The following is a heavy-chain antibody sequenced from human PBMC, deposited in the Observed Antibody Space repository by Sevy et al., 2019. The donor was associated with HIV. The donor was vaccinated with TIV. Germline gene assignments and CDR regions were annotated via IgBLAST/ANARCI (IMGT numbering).Heavy chain of an antibody. J-gene: IGHJ3*02. D-gene: IGHD3-22*01. CDR3: ARDLSSFDYYDSSGYGSPGAFDI. V-gene: IGHV4-4*07. CDR2: IYTSGST. Sequence: SETLSLTCTVSGGSISSYYWSWIRQPAGKGLEWIGRIYTSGSTNYNPSLKSRVTMSVDTSKNQFSLKLSSVTAADMAVYYCARDLSSFDYYDSSGYGSPGAFDIWGQGTMVTVSS. CDR1: GGSISSYY.